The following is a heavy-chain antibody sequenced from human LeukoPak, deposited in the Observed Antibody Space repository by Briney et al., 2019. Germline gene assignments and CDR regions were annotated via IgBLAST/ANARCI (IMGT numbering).Heavy chain of an antibody. CDR2: IYTSGST. D-gene: IGHD6-13*01. V-gene: IGHV4-61*02. J-gene: IGHJ4*02. Sequence: SETLSLTCTVSGGSISSGSYYWSWIRQPAGKGLEWIGRIYTSGSTNYNPSLKSRVTISVDKSKNQFSLKLSSVTAADTAVYYCARDLSGIAAAGDYWGQGTLVTVSS. CDR3: ARDLSGIAAAGDY. CDR1: GGSISSGSYY.